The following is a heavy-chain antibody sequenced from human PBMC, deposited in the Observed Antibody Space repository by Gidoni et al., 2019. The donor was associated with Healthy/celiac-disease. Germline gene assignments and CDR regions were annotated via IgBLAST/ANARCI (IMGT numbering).Heavy chain of an antibody. CDR3: ARWPMGPGMVATGDY. D-gene: IGHD5-12*01. Sequence: EVQLVESGGGLVKPGGSLRLSCAASGFTFSSYSMNWVRQAPGKGLEWVSSISSSSSYIYYADSVKGRFTISRDNAKNSLYLQMNSLRAEDTAVYYCARWPMGPGMVATGDYWGQGTLVTVSS. CDR2: ISSSSSYI. J-gene: IGHJ4*02. CDR1: GFTFSSYS. V-gene: IGHV3-21*01.